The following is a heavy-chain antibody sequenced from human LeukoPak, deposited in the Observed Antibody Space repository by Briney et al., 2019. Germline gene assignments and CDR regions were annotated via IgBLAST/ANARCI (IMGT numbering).Heavy chain of an antibody. CDR1: GFTFSSYI. CDR3: EREGNYYGMDV. CDR2: ICSSSSYI. Sequence: GGSLRLSCAASGFTFSSYIMNWVRQAPGKGLEWVSSICSSSSYIYYADSVKGRFTISRDNAKDSLYLQMNSLRAEDTAVYYCEREGNYYGMDVWGQGTTVTVSS. V-gene: IGHV3-21*01. J-gene: IGHJ6*02.